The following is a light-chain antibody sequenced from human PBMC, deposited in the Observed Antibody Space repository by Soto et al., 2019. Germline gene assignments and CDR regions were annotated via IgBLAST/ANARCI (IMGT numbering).Light chain of an antibody. CDR3: NSYTSSSTLV. V-gene: IGLV2-14*01. Sequence: QSALTQPASVSGSPGQSITISCTGTSSDVGGYNYVSWYQQHPGKAPNLMIYEVSNRPSGVSNRFSGSKSGNTASLTISGLQAEDEADYYDNSYTSSSTLVFGGGTQLTVL. CDR2: EVS. CDR1: SSDVGGYNY. J-gene: IGLJ2*01.